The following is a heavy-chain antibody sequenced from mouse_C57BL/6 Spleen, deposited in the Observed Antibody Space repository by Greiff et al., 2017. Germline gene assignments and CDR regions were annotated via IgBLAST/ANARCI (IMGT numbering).Heavy chain of an antibody. V-gene: IGHV1-50*01. CDR1: GYTFTSYW. CDR2: IDPSDSYT. Sequence: QVQLQQPGAELVKPGASVKLSCKASGYTFTSYWMQWVKQRPGQGLEWIGEIDPSDSYTNYNQKFKGKATLTVDTSSSTAYMQLSSLTSEDSAVYYCARLGYYDAMDYWGQGTSVTVSS. D-gene: IGHD2-2*01. CDR3: ARLGYYDAMDY. J-gene: IGHJ4*01.